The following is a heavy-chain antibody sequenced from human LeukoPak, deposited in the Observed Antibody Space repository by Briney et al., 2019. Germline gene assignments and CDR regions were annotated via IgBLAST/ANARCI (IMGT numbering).Heavy chain of an antibody. Sequence: GASMKVSCKASGYTFTGYYIHWLRQAPGQGLEWMGFINPNSGGTNYAQKFQGRVTMTRDTSISRAYMELSSLTSDDTAVYYCARDLEGYHYGSGNYPQWGQGTLITVSS. CDR1: GYTFTGYY. J-gene: IGHJ4*02. V-gene: IGHV1-2*02. CDR2: INPNSGGT. D-gene: IGHD3-10*01. CDR3: ARDLEGYHYGSGNYPQ.